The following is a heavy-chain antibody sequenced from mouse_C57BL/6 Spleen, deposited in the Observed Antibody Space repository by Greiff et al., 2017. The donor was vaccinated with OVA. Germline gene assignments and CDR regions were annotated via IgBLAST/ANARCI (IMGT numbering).Heavy chain of an antibody. CDR2: ISSGSSTI. D-gene: IGHD1-2*01. V-gene: IGHV5-17*01. CDR1: GFTFSDYG. J-gene: IGHJ2*01. CDR3: ARHGEYFDY. Sequence: EVKVVESGGGLVKPGGSLKLSCAASGFTFSDYGMHWVRQAPEKGLEWVAYISSGSSTIYYADTVKGRFTISRDNAKNTLFLQMTSLRSEDTAMYYCARHGEYFDYWGQGTTLTVSS.